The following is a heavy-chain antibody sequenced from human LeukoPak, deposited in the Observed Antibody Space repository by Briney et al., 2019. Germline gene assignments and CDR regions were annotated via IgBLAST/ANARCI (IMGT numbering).Heavy chain of an antibody. CDR2: MYSSGST. V-gene: IGHV4-61*02. Sequence: MSSETLSLTCSVSGASISSGSYYCAWIRQPAGKGLEWIGRMYSSGSTDYNPSLTSRVTISGDMSKNQFSLKVSSVTAADTAVYYCARARGGYDATFEYWGQGSLFTVSS. CDR1: GASISSGSYY. D-gene: IGHD5-12*01. J-gene: IGHJ4*02. CDR3: ARARGGYDATFEY.